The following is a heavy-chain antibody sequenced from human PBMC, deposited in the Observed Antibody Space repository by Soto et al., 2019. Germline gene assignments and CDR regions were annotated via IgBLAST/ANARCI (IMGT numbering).Heavy chain of an antibody. Sequence: ASVKVSCKASGYTFTSYDINWVRQATGQGHEWMGWMNPNSGNTGYAQKFQGRVTMTRNPPISTAYMELSSLRSEDTAVYYCARVIGSGNDYYYYYMDVWGKGTTVTVSS. CDR3: ARVIGSGNDYYYYYMDV. V-gene: IGHV1-8*01. CDR1: GYTFTSYD. J-gene: IGHJ6*03. D-gene: IGHD3-10*01. CDR2: MNPNSGNT.